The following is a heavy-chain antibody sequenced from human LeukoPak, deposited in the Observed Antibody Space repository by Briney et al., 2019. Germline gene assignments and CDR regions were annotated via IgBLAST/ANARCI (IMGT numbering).Heavy chain of an antibody. CDR1: GGTFSSYA. V-gene: IGHV1-69*05. Sequence: SVKVSCKASGGTFSSYAISWVRQAPGQGLEWMGGIIPIFSTANYAQRFQGRVTITTDESTSTAYMELSSLRSEDTAVYYCSGADHYGGNGLYAFDIWGQGTMVTVSS. CDR3: SGADHYGGNGLYAFDI. CDR2: IIPIFSTA. D-gene: IGHD4-23*01. J-gene: IGHJ3*02.